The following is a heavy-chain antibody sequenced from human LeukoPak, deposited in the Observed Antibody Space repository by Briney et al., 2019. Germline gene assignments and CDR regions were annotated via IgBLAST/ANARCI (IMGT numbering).Heavy chain of an antibody. D-gene: IGHD6-6*01. J-gene: IGHJ5*02. Sequence: GKSLRLSCAASGFTFNNYGMHWIRQAPGKGLEWVSYISSSSSYTNYADSVKGRFTISRDNAKNSLYLQMNSLRAEDTAVYYRARDGGSIAPPDPWGQGTLVTVSS. CDR3: ARDGGSIAPPDP. V-gene: IGHV3-11*06. CDR2: ISSSSSYT. CDR1: GFTFNNYG.